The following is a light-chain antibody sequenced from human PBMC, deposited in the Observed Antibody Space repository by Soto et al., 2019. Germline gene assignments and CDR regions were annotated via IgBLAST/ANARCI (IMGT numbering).Light chain of an antibody. J-gene: IGLJ3*02. Sequence: QPVLTQPPSASGTPGQRVTISCSGSSSNIGTYYVYWYQHLPGTAPKLLISRNDQRPSGVPDRVSGSKSGTSASLAISGLRSEDEADYYCVTWEDSLNAWVFGGGTKLTV. CDR2: RND. V-gene: IGLV1-47*01. CDR3: VTWEDSLNAWV. CDR1: SSNIGTYY.